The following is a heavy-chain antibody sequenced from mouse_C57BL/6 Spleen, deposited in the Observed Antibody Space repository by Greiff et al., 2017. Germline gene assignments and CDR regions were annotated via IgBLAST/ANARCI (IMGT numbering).Heavy chain of an antibody. V-gene: IGHV14-3*01. Sequence: VQLQQSVAELVRPGASVKLSCTASGFNIKNTYMHWVKQRPEQGLEWIGRIDPANGNTKYAPKFQGKATITADTSSNPAYLQLSSLPSEDTAIYYCARSGTTVVADWYFDVWGTGTTVTVSS. CDR1: GFNIKNTY. J-gene: IGHJ1*03. CDR2: IDPANGNT. CDR3: ARSGTTVVADWYFDV. D-gene: IGHD1-1*01.